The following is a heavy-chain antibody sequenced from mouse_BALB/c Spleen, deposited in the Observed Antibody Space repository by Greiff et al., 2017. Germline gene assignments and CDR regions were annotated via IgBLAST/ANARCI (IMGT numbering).Heavy chain of an antibody. CDR2: ISSGGSYT. V-gene: IGHV5-9-3*01. J-gene: IGHJ2*01. Sequence: EVQRVESGGGLVKPGGSLKLSCAASGFTFSSYAMSWVRQTPEKRLEWVATISSGGSYTYYPDSVKGRFTISRDNAKNSLYLQMSSLRSEDTAMYYCARRDWGPFDYWGQGTTLTVSS. D-gene: IGHD4-1*01. CDR3: ARRDWGPFDY. CDR1: GFTFSSYA.